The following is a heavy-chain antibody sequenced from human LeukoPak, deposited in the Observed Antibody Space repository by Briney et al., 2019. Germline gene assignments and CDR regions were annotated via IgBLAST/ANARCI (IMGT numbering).Heavy chain of an antibody. V-gene: IGHV3-33*01. D-gene: IGHD3-16*02. Sequence: PGRSLRLSCVASGFTFSSYGMQWVRQAPGKGLEWVAVLWSDGTNKYYADSVKGRFTFSRDNSTNMLYMEMNSLRAEDTAVYYCARERESFLGLDYWGQGALVP. CDR1: GFTFSSYG. J-gene: IGHJ4*02. CDR3: ARERESFLGLDY. CDR2: LWSDGTNK.